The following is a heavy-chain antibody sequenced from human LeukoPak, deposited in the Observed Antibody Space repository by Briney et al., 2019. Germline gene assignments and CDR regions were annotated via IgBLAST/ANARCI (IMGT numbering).Heavy chain of an antibody. CDR1: GGTFSSYA. Sequence: SVKVSCKASGGTFSSYAISWVRQAPGQGLEWMGGIIPIFGTANYAQKLQGRVTMTTDTSTSTAYMELRSLRSDDTAVYYCARDEEIAAATGGYNWFDPWGQGTLVTVSS. V-gene: IGHV1-69*05. D-gene: IGHD6-13*01. CDR2: IIPIFGTA. J-gene: IGHJ5*02. CDR3: ARDEEIAAATGGYNWFDP.